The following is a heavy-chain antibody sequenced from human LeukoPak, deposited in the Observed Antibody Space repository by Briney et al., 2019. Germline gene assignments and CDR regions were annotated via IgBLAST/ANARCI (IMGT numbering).Heavy chain of an antibody. Sequence: QSGGSLRLSCAASGFMFSSYTMHWVRQAPGKGLEGGAITSYDGTNKHSADSVKGRFTISRDNSKNTLYLQMNSLRVADTGVYYCASVPSFTRFDHRGQGALVTVSS. V-gene: IGHV3-30*04. J-gene: IGHJ4*02. CDR1: GFMFSSYT. CDR3: ASVPSFTRFDH. D-gene: IGHD6-6*01. CDR2: TSYDGTNK.